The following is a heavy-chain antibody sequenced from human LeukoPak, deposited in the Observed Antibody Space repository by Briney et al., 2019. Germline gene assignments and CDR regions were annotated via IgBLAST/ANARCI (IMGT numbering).Heavy chain of an antibody. J-gene: IGHJ6*03. D-gene: IGHD3-10*01. CDR3: ARGYRSGSYYKWPWLRGHGQNFYYMDV. Sequence: ASVKVSCKASGYTFTSYDINWVRQATGQGLEWMGWMNPNSGNTGYAQKFQGRVTMTRNTSISTAYMELSSLRSEDTAVYYCARGYRSGSYYKWPWLRGHGQNFYYMDVWGKGTTVTVSS. CDR2: MNPNSGNT. V-gene: IGHV1-8*01. CDR1: GYTFTSYD.